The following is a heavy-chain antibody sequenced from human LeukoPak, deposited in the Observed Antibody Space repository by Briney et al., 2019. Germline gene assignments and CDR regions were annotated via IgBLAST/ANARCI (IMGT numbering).Heavy chain of an antibody. CDR3: ARDCTGGSCYPPSDGFDI. V-gene: IGHV4-59*02. J-gene: IGHJ3*02. CDR2: VYYGGTT. Sequence: SETLSLTRTVSGGSVSSYYWSWVRQTPGQGREWIGYVYYGGTTSYSPSLRSRVTMSIDRSKNEFSLTLFSVTAADTANYYCARDCTGGSCYPPSDGFDIWGQGTKVTVSS. CDR1: GGSVSSYY. D-gene: IGHD2-15*01.